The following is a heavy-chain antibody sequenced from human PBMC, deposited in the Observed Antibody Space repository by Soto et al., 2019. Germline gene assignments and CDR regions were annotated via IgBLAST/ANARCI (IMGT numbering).Heavy chain of an antibody. D-gene: IGHD2-15*01. Sequence: GGSLRLSCTASGFTINKYAMGWVRQAPGKGLEWVSAITDSGAASHYADSVKGRFTVSRDNSKNTLYLQMNSLRADDTAVYYCARDLSVVFDYWGQGTLVTVSS. V-gene: IGHV3-23*01. CDR3: ARDLSVVFDY. CDR2: ITDSGAAS. J-gene: IGHJ4*02. CDR1: GFTINKYA.